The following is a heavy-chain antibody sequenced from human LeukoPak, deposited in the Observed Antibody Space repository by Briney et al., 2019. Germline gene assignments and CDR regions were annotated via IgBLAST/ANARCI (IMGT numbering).Heavy chain of an antibody. CDR3: ASYRIGYCSGDTCYADWFDP. CDR2: IKADGREK. V-gene: IGHV3-7*01. D-gene: IGHD2-15*01. J-gene: IGHJ5*02. Sequence: PRGSLRLSCAASGFAPSSDCMSWVRQAPGKGMGWVATIKADGREKYHAASVKGRFTISRDNAKNSLYLQMNNLRAEDTAVYYCASYRIGYCSGDTCYADWFDPWGQGTLVTVSS. CDR1: GFAPSSDC.